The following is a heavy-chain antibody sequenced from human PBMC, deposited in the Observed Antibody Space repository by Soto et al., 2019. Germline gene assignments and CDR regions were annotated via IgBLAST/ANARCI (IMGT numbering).Heavy chain of an antibody. D-gene: IGHD5-18*01. Sequence: PSETLSLTCAVYGGSFSGYYWSWIRQPPGKGLEWIGEINHSGSTNYNPSLKSRVTISVDTSKNQFSLKLSSVTAADTAVYYCALQLWSGYYYGMDVWGQGTTVTVSS. CDR2: INHSGST. CDR3: ALQLWSGYYYGMDV. V-gene: IGHV4-34*01. J-gene: IGHJ6*02. CDR1: GGSFSGYY.